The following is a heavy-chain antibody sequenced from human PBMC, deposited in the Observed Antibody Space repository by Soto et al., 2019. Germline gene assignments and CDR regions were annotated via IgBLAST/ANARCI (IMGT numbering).Heavy chain of an antibody. CDR2: ISAYNRNI. V-gene: IGHV1-18*01. CDR1: GYTLKNYG. J-gene: IGHJ4*02. D-gene: IGHD3-16*01. CDR3: ARVDLGDFDF. Sequence: ASVKVSCKASGYTLKNYGITWVRQAPGQGLEWKGWISAYNRNIDYAQKFQGRVTMTTDTSTSTAYMELRSLRSDDTAVYYCARVDLGDFDFWGQGTLVTVSS.